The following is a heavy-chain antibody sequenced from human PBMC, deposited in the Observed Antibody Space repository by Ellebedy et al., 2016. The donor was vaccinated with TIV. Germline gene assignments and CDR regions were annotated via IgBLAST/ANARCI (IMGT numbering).Heavy chain of an antibody. CDR3: ARLDSIDS. J-gene: IGHJ4*02. CDR1: GGTVSNYV. CDR2: LIPLVGIA. Sequence: AASVKVSCKASGGTVSNYVISWVRQAPRQGLEWMGGLIPLVGIANYAQKFQGRVTITADKSTSTAYMELSSLRSEDTAVYYCARLDSIDSWGQGTLVTVSS. D-gene: IGHD2-21*01. V-gene: IGHV1-69*10.